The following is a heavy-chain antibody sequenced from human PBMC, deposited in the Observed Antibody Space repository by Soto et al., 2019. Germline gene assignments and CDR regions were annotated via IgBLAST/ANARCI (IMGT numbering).Heavy chain of an antibody. CDR3: ARDWGSSGWPN. J-gene: IGHJ4*02. Sequence: SETLSLTCAVSGYSISSCYYWGWLRQHPGKGLEWVGYIYFTGTTLYNPSLKSRLAISVDTSKNQFSLKLTSVTAADTAVYYCARDWGSSGWPNWGQGVLVTVSS. CDR2: IYFTGTT. V-gene: IGHV4-31*11. CDR1: GYSISSCYY. D-gene: IGHD6-19*01.